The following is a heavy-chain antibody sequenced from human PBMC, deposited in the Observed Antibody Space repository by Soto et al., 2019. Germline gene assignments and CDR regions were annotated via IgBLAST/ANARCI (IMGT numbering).Heavy chain of an antibody. Sequence: SETLSLTCAVSGFSLSSGYYWGWIRQPPGKGLECIGTIYHSGSTYYNPSLKSRVTISVDTSKNQFSLKLDSVTAADTAVYYCARGKWEPYYFDYWGQGTLVIVSS. CDR1: GFSLSSGYY. V-gene: IGHV4-38-2*01. CDR3: ARGKWEPYYFDY. D-gene: IGHD1-26*01. J-gene: IGHJ4*02. CDR2: IYHSGST.